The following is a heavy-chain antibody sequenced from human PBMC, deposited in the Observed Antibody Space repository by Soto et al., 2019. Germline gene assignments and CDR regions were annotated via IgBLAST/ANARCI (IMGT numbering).Heavy chain of an antibody. J-gene: IGHJ6*02. D-gene: IGHD5-12*01. CDR1: GFTFSDHY. CDR3: ARDRVEMATIGPADYYYGMDV. V-gene: IGHV3-72*01. CDR2: TRNKVNSYTT. Sequence: TGGSLRLSCAASGFTFSDHYMDWVRQAPGKGLEWVGRTRNKVNSYTTEYAAFVKVRFTISRDDSKNSLYLQMNSLKTEDTAVYYFARDRVEMATIGPADYYYGMDVWGQGTTVTVSS.